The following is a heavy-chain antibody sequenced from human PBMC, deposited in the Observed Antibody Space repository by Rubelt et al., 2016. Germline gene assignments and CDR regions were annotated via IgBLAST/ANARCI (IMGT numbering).Heavy chain of an antibody. CDR3: AKDGSLLNWYFDL. J-gene: IGHJ2*01. D-gene: IGHD2/OR15-2a*01. Sequence: GGSLRLSCAPSGFTFSGYEMNWVRQAPGKGLEWVSLISGDGGSTYYADSVKGRFTISRDNSKNSLYLQMNSLRTEDTALYYCAKDGSLLNWYFDLWGRGTLVTVSS. CDR2: ISGDGGST. CDR1: GFTFSGYE. V-gene: IGHV3-43*02.